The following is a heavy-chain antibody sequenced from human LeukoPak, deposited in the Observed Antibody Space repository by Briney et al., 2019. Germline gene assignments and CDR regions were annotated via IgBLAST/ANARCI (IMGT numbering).Heavy chain of an antibody. Sequence: GGSLRLSCSGSGFTFSDYAMHWVRQAPGKGLEYVSSISSTGGNTYYADSVKGRSTISRDNSKNTLYLQMSSLRAEDTAVYYCVKGLYSSSKNWFDPWGQGTLVTVSS. CDR2: ISSTGGNT. D-gene: IGHD6-6*01. V-gene: IGHV3-64D*09. CDR1: GFTFSDYA. CDR3: VKGLYSSSKNWFDP. J-gene: IGHJ5*02.